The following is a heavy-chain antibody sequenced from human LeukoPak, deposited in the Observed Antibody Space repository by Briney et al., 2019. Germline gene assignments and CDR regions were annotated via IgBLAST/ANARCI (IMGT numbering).Heavy chain of an antibody. J-gene: IGHJ4*02. CDR2: INAGNGDT. D-gene: IGHD3-22*01. V-gene: IGHV1-3*01. CDR1: GFTFTTFA. Sequence: VASVTVSCKTSGFTFTTFAMHWVRQAPGQRLEWMGWINAGNGDTKYSQKFQGRVTMTKDTSTNTVYMHPSSLSSDDTAVYYCARAYYESSAYRHAVYFDYWGQGTLVTVSS. CDR3: ARAYYESSAYRHAVYFDY.